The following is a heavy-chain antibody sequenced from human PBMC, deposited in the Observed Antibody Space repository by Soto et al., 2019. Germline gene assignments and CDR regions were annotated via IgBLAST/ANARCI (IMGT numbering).Heavy chain of an antibody. CDR2: IYSDGST. CDR1: GITVITNY. D-gene: IGHD2-21*01. J-gene: IGHJ4*02. Sequence: EVQLVESGGGLVQPGGSLRLSCAASGITVITNYISWVRQAPGQGLEWVSGIYSDGSTHYADSVKGRFTISRDNSKNTLYLQMNTLRAEETGVYYCTRDPTTSIVTDYWGQGTLVTVSS. CDR3: TRDPTTSIVTDY. V-gene: IGHV3-66*01.